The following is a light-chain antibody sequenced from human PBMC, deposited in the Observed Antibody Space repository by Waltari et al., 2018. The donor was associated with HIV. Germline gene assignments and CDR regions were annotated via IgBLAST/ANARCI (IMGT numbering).Light chain of an antibody. CDR1: QDISNS. V-gene: IGKV1-27*01. CDR3: QKYDSAPLT. Sequence: DIQVTQSPSSLSASVVDRVTMTCRASQDISNSLAWYQLQPGKAPKLLIYDVSQLQSGVPSRFRGSGSVTSFTLTISSLQPEDVASYFCQKYDSAPLTFGGGTKVDLK. J-gene: IGKJ4*01. CDR2: DVS.